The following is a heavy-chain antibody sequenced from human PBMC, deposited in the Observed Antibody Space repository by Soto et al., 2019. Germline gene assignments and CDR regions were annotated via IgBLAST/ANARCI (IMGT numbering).Heavy chain of an antibody. Sequence: GGSLRLSCAASGFTVSSNYMSWVRQAPGKGLEWVAVISYDGSNKYYADSVKGRFTISRDNSKNTLYLQMNSLRAEDTAVYYCARALMGVYCSGGSCYSPPYFDYWGQGTLVTVSS. CDR1: GFTVSSNY. V-gene: IGHV3-30-3*01. D-gene: IGHD2-15*01. CDR2: ISYDGSNK. CDR3: ARALMGVYCSGGSCYSPPYFDY. J-gene: IGHJ4*02.